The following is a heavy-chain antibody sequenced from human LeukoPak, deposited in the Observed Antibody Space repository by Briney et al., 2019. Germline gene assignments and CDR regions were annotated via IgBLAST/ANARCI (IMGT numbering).Heavy chain of an antibody. J-gene: IGHJ6*02. CDR2: ISYDGSNK. V-gene: IGHV3-30-3*01. D-gene: IGHD3-22*01. Sequence: GRSLRLSCAASGFTFSSYAMHWVRQAPGKGLEWVAVISYDGSNKYYADSVKGRFTISRDNSKNTLYLQMNSLRAEDTAVYYCARDQNDSSGYYSLYYYYYGMDAWGQGTTVTVSS. CDR1: GFTFSSYA. CDR3: ARDQNDSSGYYSLYYYYYGMDA.